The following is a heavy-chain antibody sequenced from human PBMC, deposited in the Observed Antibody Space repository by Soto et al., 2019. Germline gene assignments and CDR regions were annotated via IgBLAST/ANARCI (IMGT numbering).Heavy chain of an antibody. V-gene: IGHV3-15*01. J-gene: IGHJ4*02. CDR1: GFTFSNAW. CDR2: IKSKTDGGTT. Sequence: PGGSLRLSCAASGFTFSNAWMSWVRQAPGKGLEWVDRIKSKTDGGTTDYAAPVKGRFTISRDDSKNTLFLQMNSLKTEDTAVYCCTTDDPINKNWGQGTLVTVSS. CDR3: TTDDPINKN.